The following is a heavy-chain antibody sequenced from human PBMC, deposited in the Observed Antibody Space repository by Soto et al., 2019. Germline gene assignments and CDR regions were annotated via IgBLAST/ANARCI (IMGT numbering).Heavy chain of an antibody. CDR3: APRGIVATNDAFDI. D-gene: IGHD5-12*01. V-gene: IGHV2-5*02. J-gene: IGHJ3*02. CDR2: IYWDDDK. CDR1: GFALSTSGVG. Sequence: QITLKESGPTLVKPTQTLTLTCTFSGFALSTSGVGVGWIRQPPGKALEWLALIYWDDDKRYSPSLKSRLTITKDTSKDQVVLTMTNMDPVDTATYDCAPRGIVATNDAFDIWGQGTMVTVSS.